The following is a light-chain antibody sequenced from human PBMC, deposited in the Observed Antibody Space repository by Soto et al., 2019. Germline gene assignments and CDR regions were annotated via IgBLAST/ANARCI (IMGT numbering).Light chain of an antibody. Sequence: EIVMTQSPATLSVSPGERATLSCRASQSVSGNLAWYQQKPGQAPGLLIYGASTRPTGIPARFSGSGSGTEFTLTISSLQSEDFAVYYCQQYNNWPPTFGQGTRLEIK. CDR2: GAS. CDR1: QSVSGN. J-gene: IGKJ5*01. CDR3: QQYNNWPPT. V-gene: IGKV3-15*01.